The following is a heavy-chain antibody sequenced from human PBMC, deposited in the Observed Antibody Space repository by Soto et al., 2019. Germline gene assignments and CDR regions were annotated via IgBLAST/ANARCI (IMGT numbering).Heavy chain of an antibody. J-gene: IGHJ6*02. CDR2: IYYSGST. D-gene: IGHD6-13*01. CDR3: ARHGDVSSSSWSYYYYYYGMDV. Sequence: PSETLSLTCTGSGGSISSSSYYWGWIRQPPGKGLEWIGSIYYSGSTYYNPSLKSRVTISVDTSKNQFSLKLSSVTAADTAVYYCARHGDVSSSSWSYYYYYYGMDVWGQGTTVTVSS. CDR1: GGSISSSSYY. V-gene: IGHV4-39*01.